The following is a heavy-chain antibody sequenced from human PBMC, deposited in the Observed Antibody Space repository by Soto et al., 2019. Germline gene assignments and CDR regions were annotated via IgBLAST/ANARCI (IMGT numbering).Heavy chain of an antibody. CDR3: AKEVPAGWCVLKIYGLDV. V-gene: IGHV3-30*18. CDR2: ISNDVSKK. D-gene: IGHD2-8*01. Sequence: GRLLRLAFAFPVFSFSSYGFHWVPQAPGKGLEWIRVISNDVSKKCYADSVNGRSTIARDDSRNTLYLQMNSLRSEDTAMYYCAKEVPAGWCVLKIYGLDVWGQGTTVTVSS. CDR1: VFSFSSYG. J-gene: IGHJ6*02.